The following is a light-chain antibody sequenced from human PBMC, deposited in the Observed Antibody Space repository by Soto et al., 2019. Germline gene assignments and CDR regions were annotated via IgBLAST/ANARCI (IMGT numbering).Light chain of an antibody. CDR1: QDISNY. Sequence: DIQMTQSPSSLSASVGDRVTITCQASQDISNYLNWYQQKPGKAPKLLIYDASNLKTGVPSRFSGSGSGTDFTLTISNLQPEGIATYYCQQYDNIPPTLGQGTKLEIK. CDR3: QQYDNIPPT. J-gene: IGKJ2*01. V-gene: IGKV1-33*01. CDR2: DAS.